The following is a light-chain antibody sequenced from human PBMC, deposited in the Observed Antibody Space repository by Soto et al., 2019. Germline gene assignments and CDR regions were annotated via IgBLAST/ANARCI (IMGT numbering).Light chain of an antibody. CDR2: EVS. CDR1: SNDIGNYNY. J-gene: IGLJ1*01. CDR3: TSYTTISTLYV. Sequence: QYVLTQPASVSGSPGQSITISCTGTSNDIGNYNYVSWYQQHPGKAPKVMIYEVSNRPSGISNRFSGSKSGNTASLTISGLQAEDEADYYCTSYTTISTLYVFGSGTKVTVL. V-gene: IGLV2-14*01.